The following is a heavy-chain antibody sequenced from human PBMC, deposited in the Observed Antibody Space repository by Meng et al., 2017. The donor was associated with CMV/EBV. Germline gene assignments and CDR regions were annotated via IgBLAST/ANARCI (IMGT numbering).Heavy chain of an antibody. Sequence: QVQLRAGGIGLLKPSVVLFLTGDGYGGSFSGYYWSWIRQPPGKGLEWIGEINHSGSTKYNPSLKSRVTISVETSKNQFSLKLSSVTAADTAVYYCARGGIAAAGLFDYWGQGNLVTVSS. CDR2: INHSGST. CDR3: ARGGIAAAGLFDY. V-gene: IGHV4-34*01. CDR1: GGSFSGYY. J-gene: IGHJ4*02. D-gene: IGHD6-13*01.